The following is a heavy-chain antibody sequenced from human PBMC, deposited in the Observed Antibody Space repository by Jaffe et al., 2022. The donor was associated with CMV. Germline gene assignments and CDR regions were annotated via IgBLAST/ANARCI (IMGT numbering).Heavy chain of an antibody. Sequence: QLQLQESGPGLVKPSETLSLTCSVSGGSVRTRSSYWGWIRQPPGKGLEWIGNFYYNENTYYNPSLPSRFTISADTSRNQFSLKVTSVTATDTAVYYCARPRYGDGYWYFDSWGQGILVTVSS. CDR3: ARPRYGDGYWYFDS. CDR2: FYYNENT. V-gene: IGHV4-39*01. D-gene: IGHD2-21*02. CDR1: GGSVRTRSSY. J-gene: IGHJ4*01.